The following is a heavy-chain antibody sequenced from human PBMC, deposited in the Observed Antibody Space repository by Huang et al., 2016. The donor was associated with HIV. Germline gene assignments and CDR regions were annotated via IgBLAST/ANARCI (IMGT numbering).Heavy chain of an antibody. CDR3: ARSAVPGDGDWFDP. Sequence: QLQLVESGGGLVQPGRSLRLSCSASGFTFTNYAIHWVRQAPGKVREWVAFNSSEGRNKFYADAVKGRFPISKDNSKSTLYLLMNSLRVDDTALYYCARSAVPGDGDWFDPWGQGTLVTVSS. CDR1: GFTFTNYA. D-gene: IGHD6-19*01. V-gene: IGHV3-30*16. CDR2: NSSEGRNK. J-gene: IGHJ5*02.